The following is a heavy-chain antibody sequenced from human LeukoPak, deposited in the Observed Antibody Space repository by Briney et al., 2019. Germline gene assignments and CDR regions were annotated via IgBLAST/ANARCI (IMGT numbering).Heavy chain of an antibody. CDR3: ARFITMVRGVIIRPFDY. CDR1: GFTFSSYD. J-gene: IGHJ4*02. Sequence: GGSLRLSCAASGFTFSSYDMHWVRQITGKSLEWVSAIGVAGDTYYAGSVKGRFTISRDNAKNSLYLQMNSLRAEDTAVYYCARFITMVRGVIIRPFDYWGQGTLVTVSS. D-gene: IGHD3-10*01. CDR2: IGVAGDT. V-gene: IGHV3-13*01.